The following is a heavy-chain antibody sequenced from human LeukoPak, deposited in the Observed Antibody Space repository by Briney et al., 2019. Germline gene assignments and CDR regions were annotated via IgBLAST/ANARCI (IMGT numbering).Heavy chain of an antibody. J-gene: IGHJ5*02. CDR3: ARVTSRLGWFDP. D-gene: IGHD1-14*01. Sequence: TSETLSLTCTVSGYSISSGYYWGWIRQPPGKGLEWIGSISHSGSTYYNPSLKSRVTISVDTSKNQFSLRLRSVTAADTAVHYCARVTSRLGWFDPWGQGTLVTVSS. CDR1: GYSISSGYY. CDR2: ISHSGST. V-gene: IGHV4-38-2*02.